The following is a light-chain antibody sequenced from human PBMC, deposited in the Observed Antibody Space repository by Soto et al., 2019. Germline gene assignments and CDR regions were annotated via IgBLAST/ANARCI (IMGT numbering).Light chain of an antibody. Sequence: DIQMTQSPSSLSASVGDRVTITCRASQGISNYLAWYQQQPGKVPKLLIYVASTLQSGVPSRFSGSGSGTDFTLTISSLKPEEVATYYCQKYNSAPWTFGQGTKVEI. CDR2: VAS. CDR3: QKYNSAPWT. CDR1: QGISNY. J-gene: IGKJ1*01. V-gene: IGKV1-27*01.